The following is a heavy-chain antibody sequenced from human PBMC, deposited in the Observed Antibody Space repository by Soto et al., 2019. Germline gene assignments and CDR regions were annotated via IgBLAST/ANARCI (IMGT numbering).Heavy chain of an antibody. J-gene: IGHJ4*02. Sequence: GGSLRLSCAASGFSFDTYAMSWVRQAPGKGLEWVSSISGSGGNTYYAESVKGRFTIYRDNSKNILYLQMTSLRAEDTALYYCAKLGMTTINRDYWGQGTQVTVSS. CDR3: AKLGMTTINRDY. CDR2: ISGSGGNT. V-gene: IGHV3-23*01. D-gene: IGHD5-12*01. CDR1: GFSFDTYA.